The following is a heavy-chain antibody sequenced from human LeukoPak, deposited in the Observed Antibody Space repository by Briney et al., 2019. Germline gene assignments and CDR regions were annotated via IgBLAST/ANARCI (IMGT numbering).Heavy chain of an antibody. Sequence: GGSLRLSCAASGFTFSSYSTNWVRQAPGKGLEWVSSISSSSSYIYYADSVKGRFTISRDNAKNSLYLQMNSLRAEDTAVYYCARAIAVAGCFDYWGQGTLVTVSS. V-gene: IGHV3-21*01. D-gene: IGHD6-19*01. CDR3: ARAIAVAGCFDY. CDR1: GFTFSSYS. J-gene: IGHJ4*02. CDR2: ISSSSSYI.